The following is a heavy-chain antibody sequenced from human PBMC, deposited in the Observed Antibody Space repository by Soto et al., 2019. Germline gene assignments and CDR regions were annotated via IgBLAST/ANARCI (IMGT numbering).Heavy chain of an antibody. CDR3: ARDRLVRLNPRDTRDFDF. CDR1: GFTFSDYG. V-gene: IGHV3-33*01. Sequence: GGLLRLSCAASGFTFSDYGMHWGRQAPGKGLEWVAVIWYDGSRKFSAEFVEGRFTISSDTFKNTLFLQMNSLRADDTAVYYCARDRLVRLNPRDTRDFDFWAQGTLVTVSS. D-gene: IGHD6-19*01. J-gene: IGHJ4*02. CDR2: IWYDGSRK.